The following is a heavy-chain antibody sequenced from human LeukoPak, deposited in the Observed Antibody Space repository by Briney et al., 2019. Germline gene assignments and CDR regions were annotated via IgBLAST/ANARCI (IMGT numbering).Heavy chain of an antibody. CDR2: INHSGST. J-gene: IGHJ4*02. Sequence: SETLSLTCAVYGGSFSGYYWSWIRQPPGKGLEWIGEINHSGSTNYNPSLKSRVTISVDTSKNQLSLKLSSVTAADTAVYYCARVWTAAGTEAGDYWGQGTLVTVSS. V-gene: IGHV4-34*01. CDR1: GGSFSGYY. D-gene: IGHD6-13*01. CDR3: ARVWTAAGTEAGDY.